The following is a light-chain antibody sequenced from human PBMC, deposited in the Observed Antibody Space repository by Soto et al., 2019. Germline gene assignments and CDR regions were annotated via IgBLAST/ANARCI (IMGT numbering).Light chain of an antibody. J-gene: IGKJ5*01. V-gene: IGKV3-11*01. CDR2: DAS. CDR1: RSVSSY. Sequence: EIVLTQSPSTLSLAPLDSSTLSFRATRSVSSYLAWYQQKPGQAPRLLIYDASSRPSDIPARFSGSGSGTDFTLTISSLEPEDFALYYCQQRSNWPITFGQGTRLEIK. CDR3: QQRSNWPIT.